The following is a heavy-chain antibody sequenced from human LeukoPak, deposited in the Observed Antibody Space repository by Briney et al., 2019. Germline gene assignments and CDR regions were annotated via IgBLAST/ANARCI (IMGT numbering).Heavy chain of an antibody. CDR1: GFTFSDYY. J-gene: IGHJ4*02. CDR3: ARERAIASLRPYYFDY. Sequence: PGGSLRLSCAASGFTFSDYYMSWIRQAPGNGLERISFISSSGNTIYYADSVKGRFTISRDNARNSLYLQINSLRAEDTAVYYCARERAIASLRPYYFDYWGQGTLVTVSS. D-gene: IGHD6-6*01. V-gene: IGHV3-11*01. CDR2: ISSSGNTI.